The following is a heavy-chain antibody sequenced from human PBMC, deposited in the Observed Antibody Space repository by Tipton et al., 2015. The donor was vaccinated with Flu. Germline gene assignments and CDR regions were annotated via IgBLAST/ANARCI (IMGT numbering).Heavy chain of an antibody. CDR3: ATYYYGSGTQSAFDY. CDR1: GDSISTTIYY. CDR2: IYYSGTT. D-gene: IGHD3-10*01. J-gene: IGHJ4*02. Sequence: TLSLTCTVSGDSISTTIYYWGWVRQPPGKGLEWIGSIYYSGTTYYNPPLKSRATVSVDPPKNQFSLKLSSVTAADTAVYYCATYYYGSGTQSAFDYWGQGTLVTVSS. V-gene: IGHV4-39*07.